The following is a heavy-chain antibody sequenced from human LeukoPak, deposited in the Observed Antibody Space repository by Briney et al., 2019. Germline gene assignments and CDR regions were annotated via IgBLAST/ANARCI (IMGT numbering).Heavy chain of an antibody. J-gene: IGHJ4*02. CDR1: GFTFSSYG. CDR3: ARDRAPGYSGYFWFY. D-gene: IGHD5-12*01. V-gene: IGHV3-30*02. Sequence: PGGSLRLSCAASGFTFSSYGMHWVRQAPGKGLEWMAFIRSDGSNKYYADSVKGRFTISRDNAKNSLYLQMNSLRPEDTAVYYCARDRAPGYSGYFWFYWGQGTLVTVSS. CDR2: IRSDGSNK.